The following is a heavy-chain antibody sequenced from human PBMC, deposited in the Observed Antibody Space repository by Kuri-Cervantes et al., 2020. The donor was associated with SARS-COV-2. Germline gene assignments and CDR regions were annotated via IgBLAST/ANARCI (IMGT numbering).Heavy chain of an antibody. V-gene: IGHV3-23*01. CDR2: ISGSGGRT. D-gene: IGHD3-10*01. CDR1: GFTFSSYA. CDR3: AKRFVVPTNGTDYFDY. J-gene: IGHJ4*02. Sequence: GGSLRLSCAASGFTFSSYAMSWVRQAPGKGLEWVSDISGSGGRTYYADSVKGRFTISGDNSKNTLYLQMNSLRAEDTAIYYCAKRFVVPTNGTDYFDYWGQGTLVTVSS.